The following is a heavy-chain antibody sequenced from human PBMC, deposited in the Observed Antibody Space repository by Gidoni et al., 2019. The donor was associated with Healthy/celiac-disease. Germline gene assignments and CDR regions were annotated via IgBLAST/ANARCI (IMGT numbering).Heavy chain of an antibody. CDR2: IIPIFGTA. D-gene: IGHD5-18*01. J-gene: IGHJ6*03. CDR1: GGPFSSYA. Sequence: QVQLVQSGAEVKKPGSSVKVSCKASGGPFSSYAISWVRQAPGQGLEWMGGIIPIFGTANYAQKFQGRVTITADESTSTAYMELSSLRSEDTAVYYCARETATAMAYYYYYYMDVWGKGTTVTVSS. CDR3: ARETATAMAYYYYYYMDV. V-gene: IGHV1-69*01.